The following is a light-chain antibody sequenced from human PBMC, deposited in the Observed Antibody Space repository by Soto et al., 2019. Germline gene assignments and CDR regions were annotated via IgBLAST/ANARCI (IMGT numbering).Light chain of an antibody. V-gene: IGKV3-20*01. J-gene: IGKJ1*01. CDR2: GAS. Sequence: EIVLTQSPGTLSLSPGERATLSCRASQSVSSSYLAWYQQKPGQAPRLLIYGASSRATGIPDRFSGSGSGTDFTLTIRRLETEDFAVYYCQQYGSSPITFGQGTKVDIK. CDR3: QQYGSSPIT. CDR1: QSVSSSY.